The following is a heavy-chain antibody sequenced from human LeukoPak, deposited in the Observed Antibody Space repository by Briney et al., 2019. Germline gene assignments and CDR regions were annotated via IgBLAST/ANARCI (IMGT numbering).Heavy chain of an antibody. J-gene: IGHJ4*02. V-gene: IGHV4-39*01. D-gene: IGHD3-22*01. CDR1: GDSITGSSYY. CDR2: MYYSGST. Sequence: KPSETLSLTCTVSGDSITGSSYYWGWIRQPPGKGLEWIGSMYYSGSTYSNPSLKSRVTISADTSKNQFSLKLKSVTAADTAVYYCARQYYDSTGYYYFDYWGQGTLVTVSS. CDR3: ARQYYDSTGYYYFDY.